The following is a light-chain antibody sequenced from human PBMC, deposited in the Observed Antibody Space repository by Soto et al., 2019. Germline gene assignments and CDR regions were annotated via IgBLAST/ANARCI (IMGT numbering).Light chain of an antibody. J-gene: IGKJ2*01. V-gene: IGKV3-20*01. CDR3: QQHGLSPYT. CDR2: GAS. Sequence: EIVLTQSPGTLSLSPGESATVSCRASQDVSGTYLIWLQQKPGQAPRLLIYGASSRATGIPDRFTGSGSVRDFTLSINRVEPKDSAVYYCQQHGLSPYTFGQGTRLEI. CDR1: QDVSGTY.